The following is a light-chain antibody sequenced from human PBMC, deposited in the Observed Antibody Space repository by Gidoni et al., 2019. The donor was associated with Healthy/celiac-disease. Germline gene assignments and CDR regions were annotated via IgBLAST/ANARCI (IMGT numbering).Light chain of an antibody. J-gene: IGKJ1*01. Sequence: EIELTQSPGTLSLSPGERATLSCRASQSVSSSYLALYQQKPGQAPRLLIYGASSSATGIPDRFSGSGSGTDFTLTISRLEPEDFAVYYCQQYGSSPRTFGQXTKVEIK. CDR3: QQYGSSPRT. V-gene: IGKV3-20*01. CDR2: GAS. CDR1: QSVSSSY.